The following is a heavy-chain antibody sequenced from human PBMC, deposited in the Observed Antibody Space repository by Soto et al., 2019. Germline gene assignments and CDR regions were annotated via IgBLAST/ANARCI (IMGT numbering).Heavy chain of an antibody. J-gene: IGHJ6*03. Sequence: KNWCRVAKDSITRYWIGRVIQKPRKGLEWMGIIYPGDSDTRYSPSFQGQVTISADKSISTAYLQWSSLKASDTAMYYCARLSRVATTRSYYYYYYMDVWGKGTTVTVSS. D-gene: IGHD5-12*01. CDR1: KDSITRYW. V-gene: IGHV5-51*01. CDR3: ARLSRVATTRSYYYYYYMDV. CDR2: IYPGDSDT.